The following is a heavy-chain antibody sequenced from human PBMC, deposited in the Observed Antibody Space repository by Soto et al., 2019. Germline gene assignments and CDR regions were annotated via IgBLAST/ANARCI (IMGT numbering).Heavy chain of an antibody. CDR3: ARESEDLTSNFGY. CDR1: GFIFTRYS. J-gene: IGHJ4*02. V-gene: IGHV3-21*06. Sequence: GGSLRLSCAASGFIFTRYSMNWVRQAPGKGLEWVSSISSTTNYIYYGDSMKGRFTISRDNAKNSLYLEMNSLRAEDTAVYYCARESEDLTSNFGYWGQGTLVTVSS. CDR2: ISSTTNYI.